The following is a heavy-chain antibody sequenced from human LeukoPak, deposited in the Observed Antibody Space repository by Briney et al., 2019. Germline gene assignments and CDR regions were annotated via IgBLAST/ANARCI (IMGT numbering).Heavy chain of an antibody. V-gene: IGHV3-23*01. Sequence: GGSLRLSCVASGFTFSSYAMSWVRQPPGNGLEWVSAISTSGGDTYYADSVKGRFTISRDNANNLLYLQMNSLRGEDTAVYYCTRDRSRAEDDWGQGTLVTVSS. CDR2: ISTSGGDT. D-gene: IGHD1-14*01. CDR1: GFTFSSYA. J-gene: IGHJ4*02. CDR3: TRDRSRAEDD.